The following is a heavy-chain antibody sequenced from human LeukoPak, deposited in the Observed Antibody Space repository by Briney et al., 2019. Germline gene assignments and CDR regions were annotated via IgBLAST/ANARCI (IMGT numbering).Heavy chain of an antibody. V-gene: IGHV4-59*01. Sequence: PSETLSLTCTVSGGSISSDYWSWIRQPPGKGLEWMGYMYYSGNTNYNPSLKSRVTISIDTSKNQFSLKLSSVTAADTAVYYCARAVCSSSSCYIGRYFDYWGQGTLVTVSS. CDR1: GGSISSDY. J-gene: IGHJ4*02. D-gene: IGHD2-2*02. CDR2: MYYSGNT. CDR3: ARAVCSSSSCYIGRYFDY.